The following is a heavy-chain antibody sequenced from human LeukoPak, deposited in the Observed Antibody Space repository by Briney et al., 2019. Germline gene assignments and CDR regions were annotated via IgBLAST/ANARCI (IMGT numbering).Heavy chain of an antibody. CDR1: GYTFSNYG. V-gene: IGHV1-18*01. CDR3: VRLTAYSGYVLMGFEY. CDR2: ISAYSGKT. J-gene: IGHJ4*02. Sequence: ASVKVSCKASGYTFSNYGITWVRQAPGQGLAWMGWISAYSGKTNSAQKLQGRVTFTTDTSTSTAYMELRSLRFDDTAVYYCVRLTAYSGYVLMGFEYWGQGTLVTVSS. D-gene: IGHD5-12*01.